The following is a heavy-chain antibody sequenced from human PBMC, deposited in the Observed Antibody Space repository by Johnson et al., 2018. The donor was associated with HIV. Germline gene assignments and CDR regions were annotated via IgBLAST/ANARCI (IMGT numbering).Heavy chain of an antibody. J-gene: IGHJ3*02. D-gene: IGHD6-13*01. Sequence: EVQLVESGGGLVQPGGSLRLSCAASGFTFSSYWMSWVRQAPGKGLEWVANIKQDGSEKYYVDSVKGRFTISRDNAKNSLYLQMNSLRAEDTALYYCAGYSSSWYDAFDIWGQGTMVTVSS. V-gene: IGHV3-7*03. CDR3: AGYSSSWYDAFDI. CDR1: GFTFSSYW. CDR2: IKQDGSEK.